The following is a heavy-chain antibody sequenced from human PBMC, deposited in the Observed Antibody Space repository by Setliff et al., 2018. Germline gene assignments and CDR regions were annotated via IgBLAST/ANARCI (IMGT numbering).Heavy chain of an antibody. J-gene: IGHJ4*02. D-gene: IGHD3-16*01. Sequence: GGSLRLSCTTSNFPFRAAWMSWVRQAPGKGLEWVANIKQDGSEKYYVDSVKGRFTISRDNAKNSLYLQMNSLRAEDTAVYYCARDGGEYWGQGTLVTVSS. CDR2: IKQDGSEK. V-gene: IGHV3-7*01. CDR3: ARDGGEY. CDR1: NFPFRAAW.